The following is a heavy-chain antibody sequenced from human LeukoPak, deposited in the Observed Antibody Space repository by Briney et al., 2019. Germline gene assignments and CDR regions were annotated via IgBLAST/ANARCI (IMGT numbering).Heavy chain of an antibody. V-gene: IGHV3-23*01. D-gene: IGHD4-17*01. CDR3: AKDTGLDYGDYPVAY. CDR1: GFTFNTYG. J-gene: IGHJ4*02. CDR2: ISGSGGST. Sequence: GGSLRLSCAASGFTFNTYGMSWVRQAPGKGLEWVSGISGSGGSTYYADSVKGRFTISRDNSKNTLYLQMNSLRAEDTAVYYCAKDTGLDYGDYPVAYWGQGTLVTVSS.